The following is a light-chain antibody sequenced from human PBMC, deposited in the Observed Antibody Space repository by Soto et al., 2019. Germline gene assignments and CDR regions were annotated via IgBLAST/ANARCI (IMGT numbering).Light chain of an antibody. J-gene: IGKJ1*01. CDR2: GAF. Sequence: ELVMTQSPVTLSVSPGERATLSCRASQSVSSNLAWYQQKPGQAPSLLIYGAFTRATGIPARFSGTGSGTEFTLTISSLQSEDFALYYCQQYNDWPLTFGQGTKVDI. CDR3: QQYNDWPLT. V-gene: IGKV3-15*01. CDR1: QSVSSN.